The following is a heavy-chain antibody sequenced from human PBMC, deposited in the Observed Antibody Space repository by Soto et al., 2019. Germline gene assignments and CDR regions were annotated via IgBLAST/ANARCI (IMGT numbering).Heavy chain of an antibody. CDR1: GFTFSSYA. Sequence: QVQLVESGGGVVQPGRSLRLPCAASGFTFSSYAMHWVRQAPGKGLEWVAVISCDGSNRYYADSVKGRFTISRDNSKSTLYLQMNSLRAEDTAVYYCATSGGYCSGGSCYAAYWGQGTLVTVSS. V-gene: IGHV3-30-3*02. CDR3: ATSGGYCSGGSCYAAY. D-gene: IGHD2-15*01. CDR2: ISCDGSNR. J-gene: IGHJ4*02.